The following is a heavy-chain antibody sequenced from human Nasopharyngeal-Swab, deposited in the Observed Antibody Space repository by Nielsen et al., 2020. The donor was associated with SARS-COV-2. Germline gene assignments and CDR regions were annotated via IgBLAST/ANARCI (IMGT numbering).Heavy chain of an antibody. J-gene: IGHJ4*02. CDR2: ISSSSSYI. Sequence: GGSLRLSCAASGFTFSSYAMSWVRQAPGKGLEWVSSISSSSSYIYYADSVKGRFTISRDNAKNSLYLQMNSLRAEDTAVYYCASDNVAVAGFFDYWGQGTLVTVSS. CDR3: ASDNVAVAGFFDY. CDR1: GFTFSSYA. D-gene: IGHD6-19*01. V-gene: IGHV3-21*01.